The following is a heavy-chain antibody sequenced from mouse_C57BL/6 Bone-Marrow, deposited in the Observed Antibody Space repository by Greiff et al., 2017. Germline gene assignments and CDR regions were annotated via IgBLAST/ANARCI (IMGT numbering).Heavy chain of an antibody. D-gene: IGHD1-1*01. CDR2: IDPEDGDT. CDR3: TRATVVATDFDV. CDR1: GFNIKDYY. J-gene: IGHJ1*03. Sequence: EVQGVESGAELVRPGASVKLSCTASGFNIKDYYMHWVKQRPEQGLEWIGRIDPEDGDTEYAPKFQGKATMTADTSSNPAYLQLSSLTSEDTAVYYCTRATVVATDFDVWGTGTTVTVSS. V-gene: IGHV14-1*01.